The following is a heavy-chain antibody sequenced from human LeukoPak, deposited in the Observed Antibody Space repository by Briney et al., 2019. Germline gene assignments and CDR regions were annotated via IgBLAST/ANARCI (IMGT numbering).Heavy chain of an antibody. CDR3: AREDDSSGYYIGLFDY. J-gene: IGHJ4*02. D-gene: IGHD3-22*01. V-gene: IGHV4-61*02. CDR2: IYTSGST. Sequence: SETLSLTCTVSGGSISSSSYYWSWIRQPAGKGLEWIGRIYTSGSTNYNPSLKSRVTMSVDTSKNQFSLRLSSVTAADTAVYYCAREDDSSGYYIGLFDYWGQGTLVTVSS. CDR1: GGSISSSSYY.